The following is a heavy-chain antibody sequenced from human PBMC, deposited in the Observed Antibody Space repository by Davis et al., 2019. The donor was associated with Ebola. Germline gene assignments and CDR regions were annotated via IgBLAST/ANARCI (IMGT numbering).Heavy chain of an antibody. J-gene: IGHJ4*02. Sequence: GESLKISCAASGFVSRNYVMSWVRQVPGKGLEWVSGINWNGGSTGYVDSVKGRFTISRDNAKNSLFLQMNSLGGEDTALYHCARVKVASSTTHFDYWGQGTLVTVSS. CDR1: GFVSRNYV. CDR3: ARVKVASSTTHFDY. D-gene: IGHD5-12*01. V-gene: IGHV3-20*01. CDR2: INWNGGST.